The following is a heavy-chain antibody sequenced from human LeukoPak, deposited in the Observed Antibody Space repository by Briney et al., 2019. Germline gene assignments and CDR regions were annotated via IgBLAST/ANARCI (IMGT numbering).Heavy chain of an antibody. CDR2: INHSGST. CDR3: ARAYYDSSGYTDAFDI. V-gene: IGHV4-34*01. J-gene: IGHJ3*02. Sequence: PSETLSLTCAVYGGSFSGYYWSWIRQPPGKGLEWIGEINHSGSTNYNPSLKSRVTISVDTSKNQFSLKLSSVTAADTAVYYCARAYYDSSGYTDAFDIWGQGTMVTVSS. CDR1: GGSFSGYY. D-gene: IGHD3-22*01.